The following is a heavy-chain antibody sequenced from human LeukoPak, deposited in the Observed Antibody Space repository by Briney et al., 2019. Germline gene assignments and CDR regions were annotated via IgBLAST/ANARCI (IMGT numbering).Heavy chain of an antibody. J-gene: IGHJ4*02. Sequence: PGGSLRLSCAASGFTFSSYSMNWVRQAPGKGLEWVSYISSRSSTKYYADSVKGRFTISRDNAKNSLYLQMNSLRAEDTAVYYCARGYCSGGSCYSHFDYWGQGTLVTVSS. V-gene: IGHV3-48*01. D-gene: IGHD2-15*01. CDR3: ARGYCSGGSCYSHFDY. CDR1: GFTFSSYS. CDR2: ISSRSSTK.